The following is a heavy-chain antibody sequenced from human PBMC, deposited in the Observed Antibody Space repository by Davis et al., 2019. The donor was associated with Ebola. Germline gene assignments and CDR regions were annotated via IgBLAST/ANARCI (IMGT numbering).Heavy chain of an antibody. D-gene: IGHD5-18*01. CDR2: IYSGGST. CDR3: ARWLWAPGYFDY. J-gene: IGHJ4*02. Sequence: GGSLRLSCAASGFTVSSNYMSWVRQAPGKGLEWVSVIYSGGSTYYADPVKGRFTIPRDNSKNTLYLQMNSLRAEDTAVYYCARWLWAPGYFDYWGQGTLVTVSS. V-gene: IGHV3-53*05. CDR1: GFTVSSNY.